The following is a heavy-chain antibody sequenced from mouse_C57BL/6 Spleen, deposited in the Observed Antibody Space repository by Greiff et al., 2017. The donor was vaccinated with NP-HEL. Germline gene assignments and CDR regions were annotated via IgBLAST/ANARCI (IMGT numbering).Heavy chain of an antibody. V-gene: IGHV5-17*01. D-gene: IGHD2-5*01. CDR1: GFTFSDYG. CDR3: ARPTIVTTRYFDY. J-gene: IGHJ2*01. CDR2: ISSGSSTI. Sequence: EVKLMESGGGLVKPGGSLKLSCAASGFTFSDYGMHWVRQAPEKGLEWVAYISSGSSTIYYADTVKGRFTISRDNAKNTLFLQMTSLRSEDTAMYYGARPTIVTTRYFDYWGQGTTLTVSS.